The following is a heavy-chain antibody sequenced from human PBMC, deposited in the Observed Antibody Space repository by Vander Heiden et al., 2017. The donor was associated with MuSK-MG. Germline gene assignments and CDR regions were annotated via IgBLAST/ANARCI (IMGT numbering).Heavy chain of an antibody. V-gene: IGHV3-49*04. CDR2: VRRKAYGGTT. CDR3: TRWSRDSRGYYYVSVADP. D-gene: IGHD3-22*01. J-gene: IGHJ5*02. Sequence: EVQLVESGGGLVQPGRSLRLSCTASGFNFGDYAMSWVRQAPGKGLEWIGFVRRKAYGGTTEEAASVKGRFTISRDDSKSIAYLQMNSLKTEDTAGYFCTRWSRDSRGYYYVSVADPWGQGTLVIVSS. CDR1: GFNFGDYA.